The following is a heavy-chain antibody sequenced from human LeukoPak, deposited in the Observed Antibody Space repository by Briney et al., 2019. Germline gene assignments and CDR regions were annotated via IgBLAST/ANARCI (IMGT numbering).Heavy chain of an antibody. J-gene: IGHJ3*02. D-gene: IGHD2-21*02. V-gene: IGHV1-24*01. CDR3: ATDGCGIGGDCSDAFDI. CDR1: GYTLTELS. CDR2: FDPEDGET. Sequence: ASVKVSCKVSGYTLTELSMHWVRQAPGKGLEWMGGFDPEDGETIYAQKFQGRVTMTEDTSTDTAYMELSSLRSEATAVYYCATDGCGIGGDCSDAFDIWGQGTMVTVSS.